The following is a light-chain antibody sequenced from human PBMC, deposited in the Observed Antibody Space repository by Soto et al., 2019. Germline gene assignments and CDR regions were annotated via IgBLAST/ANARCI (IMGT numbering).Light chain of an antibody. Sequence: EIVLTQSPGTLSLSPGERATLSCRASQSVSSSHLAWYQHKPGQAPRLLIYAASSRATGSPDRFSGGGSGTDFTLTISRLEPYYFAVYHCQQYGFSPLPFGHGTRGEI. J-gene: IGKJ5*01. CDR2: AAS. CDR3: QQYGFSPLP. V-gene: IGKV3-20*01. CDR1: QSVSSSH.